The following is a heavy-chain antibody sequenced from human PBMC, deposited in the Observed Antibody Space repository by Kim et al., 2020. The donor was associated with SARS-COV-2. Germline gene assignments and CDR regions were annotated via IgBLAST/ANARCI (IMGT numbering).Heavy chain of an antibody. CDR2: ISSSGSTI. D-gene: IGHD3-22*01. Sequence: GGSLRLSCAASGFTFSDYYMSWIRQAPGKGLEWVSYISSSGSTIYYADSVKGRFTISRDNAKNSLYLQMNSLRAEDTAVYYCARTPPNYYDSSGYPPPGKSGWFDPWGQGTLVTVSS. CDR1: GFTFSDYY. J-gene: IGHJ5*02. V-gene: IGHV3-11*01. CDR3: ARTPPNYYDSSGYPPPGKSGWFDP.